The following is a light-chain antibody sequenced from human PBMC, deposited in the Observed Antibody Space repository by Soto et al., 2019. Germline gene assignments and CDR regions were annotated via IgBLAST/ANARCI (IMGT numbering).Light chain of an antibody. CDR3: SSYSSSSTLAV. J-gene: IGLJ2*01. Sequence: QSALTQPASVSGSPGQSITISCTGTSSDVGGYNYVSWYQQDPGKAPKLMIYDVNNRPPGVSNRFSGSKSGNTASLTISGLQAADEAYYYCSSYSSSSTLAVFGGGTKLTVL. CDR2: DVN. V-gene: IGLV2-14*01. CDR1: SSDVGGYNY.